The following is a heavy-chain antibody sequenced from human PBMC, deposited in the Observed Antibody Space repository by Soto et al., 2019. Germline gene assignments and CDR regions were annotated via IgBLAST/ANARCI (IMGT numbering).Heavy chain of an antibody. V-gene: IGHV4-39*01. CDR2: IYYSGST. CDR1: GSSISSSSYY. D-gene: IGHD6-19*01. Sequence: SLXYTVSGSSISSSSYYRGWLHQPPGKGLEWIGSIYYSGSTYYNPSLKSRVTISVDTSKNQFSLKLSSVTAADTAVYYCARLLEAGTGYSSGWYVNWFDRWGQGTLVTVSS. J-gene: IGHJ5*02. CDR3: ARLLEAGTGYSSGWYVNWFDR.